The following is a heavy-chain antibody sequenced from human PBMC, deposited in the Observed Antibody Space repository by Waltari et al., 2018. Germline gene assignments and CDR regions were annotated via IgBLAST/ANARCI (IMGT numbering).Heavy chain of an antibody. CDR2: IAAGGTI. J-gene: IGHJ5*02. Sequence: VQLVESGVGLVQPGGSLSLSCAASGFTFNTSAMIWVRQAPGKGLEWVSAIAAGGTIYYAGSVKGRFTISRDNSKTTVYLQMNNLRTEDTALYYCARDASENYLRYFDPWGQGTLVTVSS. CDR1: GFTFNTSA. CDR3: ARDASENYLRYFDP. V-gene: IGHV3-23*04. D-gene: IGHD1-26*01.